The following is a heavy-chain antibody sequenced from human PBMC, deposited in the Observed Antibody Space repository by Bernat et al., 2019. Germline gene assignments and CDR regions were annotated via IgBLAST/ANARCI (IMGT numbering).Heavy chain of an antibody. V-gene: IGHV3-33*05. CDR3: ARDFTGTAVQRQPTDS. CDR2: IIHDGSNA. Sequence: QVQVVESGGGVVQPGRSLRLSCAVSGFTFSAFGMHWVRQAPGKGLEWVAVIIHDGSNAYYAESVKGRFTISRDNSKSTLYLQMNSLRAEDTAVYYCARDFTGTAVQRQPTDSWGQGTLVTVSS. D-gene: IGHD2-21*02. CDR1: GFTFSAFG. J-gene: IGHJ4*02.